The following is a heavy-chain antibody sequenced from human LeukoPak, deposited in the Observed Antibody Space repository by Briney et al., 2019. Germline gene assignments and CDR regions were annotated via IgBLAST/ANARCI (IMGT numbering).Heavy chain of an antibody. V-gene: IGHV1-69*05. CDR2: IIPIFGTA. CDR3: ASTLRQQLVLGHYYYMDV. D-gene: IGHD6-13*01. J-gene: IGHJ6*03. Sequence: SVKVSCKASGGTFSSYAISWVRQAPGQGLEWMGGIIPIFGTANYAQKFQGRVTITTDESTSTAYMELSSLRSEDTAVYYCASTLRQQLVLGHYYYMDVWGKGTTVTVSS. CDR1: GGTFSSYA.